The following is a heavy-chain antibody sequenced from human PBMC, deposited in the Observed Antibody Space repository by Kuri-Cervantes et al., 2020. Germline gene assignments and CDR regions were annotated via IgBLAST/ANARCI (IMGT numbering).Heavy chain of an antibody. V-gene: IGHV4-38-2*02. D-gene: IGHD3-22*01. Sequence: SVILSRTCTVSGYSISSNHYWGWIRQPPGKGLEWIVSIYHSGSAYYNPSLKSRGTISLDTSKNQFSLKLRPVTAADTAMYYCDCYDNSRTFDIWGQGTMVTVSS. CDR3: DCYDNSRTFDI. CDR1: GYSISSNHY. CDR2: IYHSGSA. J-gene: IGHJ3*02.